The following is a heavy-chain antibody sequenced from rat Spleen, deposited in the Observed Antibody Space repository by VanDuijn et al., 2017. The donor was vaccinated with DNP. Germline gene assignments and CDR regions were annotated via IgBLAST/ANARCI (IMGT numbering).Heavy chain of an antibody. Sequence: EVQLVETGGGLVQPGRSLKLSCAASGFTFSAYYMAWVRQAPAKGLEWVAYIGSPAYAPYYADSVKGRFTISRDNAKSTLYLQVNSLRSEDMATYYGVRWNSGHFDDWGQGVMVTVSS. J-gene: IGHJ2*01. V-gene: IGHV5-22*01. D-gene: IGHD4-3*01. CDR2: IGSPAYAP. CDR1: GFTFSAYY. CDR3: VRWNSGHFDD.